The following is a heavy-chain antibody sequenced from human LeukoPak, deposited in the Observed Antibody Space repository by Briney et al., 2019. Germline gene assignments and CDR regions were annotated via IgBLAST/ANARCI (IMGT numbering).Heavy chain of an antibody. CDR2: IYTSGST. Sequence: SETLSLTCNVSGASFISYYWSWIRQPAGKGLEWIGHIYTSGSTNYNPSLKSRVTMSVDTSKNQFSLKLTSVTAADTAVYYCARDRFNNYADYWGQGTQVTVSS. J-gene: IGHJ4*02. D-gene: IGHD3-3*01. CDR1: GASFISYY. CDR3: ARDRFNNYADY. V-gene: IGHV4-4*07.